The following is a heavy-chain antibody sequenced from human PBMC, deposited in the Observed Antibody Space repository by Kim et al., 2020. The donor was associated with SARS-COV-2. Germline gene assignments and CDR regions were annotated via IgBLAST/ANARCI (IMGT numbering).Heavy chain of an antibody. D-gene: IGHD6-19*01. CDR3: ARDLGVAGTGDY. J-gene: IGHJ4*02. Sequence: YYHPSLTSQVTISVDTSKNQFSLKLSSVTAADTAVYYCARDLGVAGTGDYWGQGTLVTVSS. V-gene: IGHV4-39*07.